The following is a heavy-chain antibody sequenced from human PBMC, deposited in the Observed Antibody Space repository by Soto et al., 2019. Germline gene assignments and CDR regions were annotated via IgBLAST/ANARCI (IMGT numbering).Heavy chain of an antibody. CDR1: GGSISSGSYY. J-gene: IGHJ4*02. D-gene: IGHD3-3*01. V-gene: IGHV4-31*03. Sequence: QVQLQESGPGLVKPSQTLSLTCTVSGGSISSGSYYWSWIRQHPGKGLESIGYIYYSGTTYYSPSLKSRVTISIDTSQNQFSLKLSSVTVADTAMYYCARTPTRSGSYYFDYWGQGILVTVSS. CDR3: ARTPTRSGSYYFDY. CDR2: IYYSGTT.